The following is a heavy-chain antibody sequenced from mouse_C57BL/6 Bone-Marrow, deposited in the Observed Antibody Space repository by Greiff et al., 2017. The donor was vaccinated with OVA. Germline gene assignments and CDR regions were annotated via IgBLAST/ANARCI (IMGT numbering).Heavy chain of an antibody. Sequence: QVQLKQSGPGLVQPSQSLSITCTVSGFSLTSYGVHWVRQSPGKGLEWLGVIWSGGSTDYNAAFISRLSISKDNSKSQVFFKMNSLQADDTAIYYCARNRGSLAYWGQGTLVTVSA. CDR2: IWSGGST. V-gene: IGHV2-2*01. CDR3: ARNRGSLAY. CDR1: GFSLTSYG. J-gene: IGHJ3*01.